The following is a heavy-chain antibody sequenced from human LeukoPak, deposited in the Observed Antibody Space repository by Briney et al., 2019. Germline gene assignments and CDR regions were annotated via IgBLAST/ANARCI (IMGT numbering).Heavy chain of an antibody. D-gene: IGHD2-15*01. J-gene: IGHJ4*02. CDR1: GGSISSYS. Sequence: SETLSLTCTVSGGSISSYSWSWIRQPPGKGLEWIGYIYYSGSTTYNPSPKSRVTISVDTTTNQFSSKLSSVTAADTAVYYCARGGGGSCCNFDYWGQGTLVTVSS. CDR2: IYYSGST. V-gene: IGHV4-59*01. CDR3: ARGGGGSCCNFDY.